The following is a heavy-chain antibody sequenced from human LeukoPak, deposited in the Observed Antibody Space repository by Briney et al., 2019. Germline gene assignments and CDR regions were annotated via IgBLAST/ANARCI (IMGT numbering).Heavy chain of an antibody. CDR1: GFTFSSYG. V-gene: IGHV3-30*02. D-gene: IGHD7-27*01. J-gene: IGHJ4*02. Sequence: GGSLRLSCAASGFTFSSYGMHWARQAPGKGLEWVAFIRYDGSNKYYADSVKGRFTISRDNSKNTLYLQMNSLRAEDTAVYYCAKGLNWGSWHFGYWGQGTLVTVSS. CDR3: AKGLNWGSWHFGY. CDR2: IRYDGSNK.